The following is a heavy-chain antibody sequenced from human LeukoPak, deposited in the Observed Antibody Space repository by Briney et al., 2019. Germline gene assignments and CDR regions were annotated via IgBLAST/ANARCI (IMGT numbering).Heavy chain of an antibody. Sequence: SETLSLTCTVSGGSISSYYWSWIRQPPGKGLEWIGYIYYSGSTDYNPSLKGRVTISVATSKTQFSLKLTSVTAADTAVYYCARLDSSGYYYFDYWGQGTLVTVSS. V-gene: IGHV4-59*08. CDR1: GGSISSYY. CDR3: ARLDSSGYYYFDY. J-gene: IGHJ4*02. CDR2: IYYSGST. D-gene: IGHD6-19*01.